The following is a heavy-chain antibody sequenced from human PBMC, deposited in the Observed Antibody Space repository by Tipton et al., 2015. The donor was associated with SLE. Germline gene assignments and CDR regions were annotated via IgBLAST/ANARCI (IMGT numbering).Heavy chain of an antibody. Sequence: SLRLSCAASGFTFSSYGMHWVRQAPGKGLEWVGFIRSKAYGGTTEYAASVKGRFTISRDDSKSIAYLQMNSLKTEDTAVYYCTRGFVGATTLDYWGQGTLVTVSS. J-gene: IGHJ4*02. CDR3: TRGFVGATTLDY. D-gene: IGHD1-26*01. CDR1: GFTFSSYG. CDR2: IRSKAYGGTT. V-gene: IGHV3-49*04.